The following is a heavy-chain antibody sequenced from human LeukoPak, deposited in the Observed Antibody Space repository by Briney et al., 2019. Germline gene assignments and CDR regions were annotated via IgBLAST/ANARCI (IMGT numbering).Heavy chain of an antibody. D-gene: IGHD5-24*01. Sequence: SETLSLSCAVYGGSFSCYYWSWIRQPPGKGLEWIGEINHSGSTNYNPSLKSRVTISVDTSKNQFSLKLSSVTAADTAVYYCARGRSSERMATSVPARPPGDYWGQGTLVTVSS. CDR3: ARGRSSERMATSVPARPPGDY. CDR2: INHSGST. J-gene: IGHJ4*02. CDR1: GGSFSCYY. V-gene: IGHV4-34*01.